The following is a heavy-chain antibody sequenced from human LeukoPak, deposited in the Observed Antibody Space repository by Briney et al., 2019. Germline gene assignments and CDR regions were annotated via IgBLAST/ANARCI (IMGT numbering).Heavy chain of an antibody. D-gene: IGHD1-26*01. J-gene: IGHJ4*02. CDR3: ARLRWQLVGPYFDY. Sequence: SETLSLTCSFSAGSIDDYYWSWIRQPPGKGLEWIGHIYLTGSTDYNPSLKSRVIISVDTSTKQFSLNLSSVTAADTAFYYCARLRWQLVGPYFDYWGQGAPVTVSS. CDR2: IYLTGST. CDR1: AGSIDDYY. V-gene: IGHV4-59*01.